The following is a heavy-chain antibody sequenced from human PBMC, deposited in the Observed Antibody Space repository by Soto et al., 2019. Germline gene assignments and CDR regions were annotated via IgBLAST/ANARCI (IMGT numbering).Heavy chain of an antibody. CDR3: AILGGTYYAFDF. J-gene: IGHJ3*01. CDR1: GFTINSHA. Sequence: GGSLRLSCAVSGFTINSHAMGWVRQAPGKGLEWVSAIGPRGRDTYYADSVKGRFTISRDNSKNTVSLQMNSLRAEDTAVYYCAILGGTYYAFDFWGQGTLVTFS. CDR2: IGPRGRDT. V-gene: IGHV3-23*01. D-gene: IGHD1-26*01.